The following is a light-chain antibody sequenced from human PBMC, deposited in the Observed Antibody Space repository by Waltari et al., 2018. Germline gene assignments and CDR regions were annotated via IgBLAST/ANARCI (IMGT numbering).Light chain of an antibody. Sequence: QAALTQPPSMSGSPGQSVTISCTGTSSDIGDYNRLSWYQQHPGKAPKLMIYEVSRRPSGVSDRFSGSKSGNTASLTISGLQAEDEADYYCSSYAGSNTFLFGGGTRLTVL. CDR3: SSYAGSNTFL. CDR1: SSDIGDYNR. CDR2: EVS. J-gene: IGLJ2*01. V-gene: IGLV2-8*01.